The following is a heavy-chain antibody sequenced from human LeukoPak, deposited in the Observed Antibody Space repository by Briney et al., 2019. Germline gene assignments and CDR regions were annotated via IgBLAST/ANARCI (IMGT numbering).Heavy chain of an antibody. CDR3: ARGGYSYGYYFDY. J-gene: IGHJ4*02. V-gene: IGHV3-66*01. Sequence: GGSLRLSCAASGFTVSRNYMSWVRQAPGEGLEWVSVIYSGGSTYYADSVKGRFTISRDNSKNTLYLQMNSLRAEDTAVYYCARGGYSYGYYFDYWGQGTLVTVSS. CDR1: GFTVSRNY. D-gene: IGHD5-18*01. CDR2: IYSGGST.